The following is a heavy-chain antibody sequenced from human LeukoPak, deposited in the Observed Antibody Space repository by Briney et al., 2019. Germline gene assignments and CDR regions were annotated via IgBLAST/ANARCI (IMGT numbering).Heavy chain of an antibody. CDR2: IYHSGST. V-gene: IGHV4-38-2*01. Sequence: PSETLSLTCAVSGYSISSGYYWGWIRQPPGKGLEWIGSIYHSGSTYYNPSLKSRVTISVDTSKNQFSLKLSSVTAADTAVYYCARGITYYDFWSGHHPGSYYMDVWGKGTTVTVSS. D-gene: IGHD3-3*01. CDR3: ARGITYYDFWSGHHPGSYYMDV. J-gene: IGHJ6*03. CDR1: GYSISSGYY.